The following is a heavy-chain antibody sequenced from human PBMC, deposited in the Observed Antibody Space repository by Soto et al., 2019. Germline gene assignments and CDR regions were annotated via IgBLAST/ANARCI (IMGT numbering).Heavy chain of an antibody. CDR3: ATPNYSGSYYFDY. D-gene: IGHD1-26*01. J-gene: IGHJ4*02. V-gene: IGHV1-24*01. CDR2: FDPEDGET. Sequence: ASVKVSCKVSGYTLTELSMHWVRQAPGKGLEWMGGFDPEDGETIYAQKFQGRVTMTEDTSTDTAYMELSSPRSEDTAVYYCATPNYSGSYYFDYGGQGTLVTVSS. CDR1: GYTLTELS.